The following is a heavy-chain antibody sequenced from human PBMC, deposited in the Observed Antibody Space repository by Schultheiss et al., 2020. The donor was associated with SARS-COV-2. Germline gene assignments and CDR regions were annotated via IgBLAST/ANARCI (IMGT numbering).Heavy chain of an antibody. J-gene: IGHJ4*02. Sequence: GGSLRLSCAASRFTFSAYALHWVRQAPGKGLEWVAIISYDGSNKYYADSVKGRFTISRDASKNTLYLQMNSLRAEDTAVYYCARLIVVEYFDYWGQGTLVTVSS. CDR1: RFTFSAYA. D-gene: IGHD2-21*01. CDR3: ARLIVVEYFDY. CDR2: ISYDGSNK. V-gene: IGHV3-30*04.